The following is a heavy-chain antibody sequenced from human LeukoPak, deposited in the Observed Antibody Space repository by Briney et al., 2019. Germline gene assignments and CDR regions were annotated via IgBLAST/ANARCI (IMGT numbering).Heavy chain of an antibody. CDR3: ARHVSLDTARGYYFDY. CDR1: GYSFTSYW. V-gene: IGHV5-51*01. CDR2: IYPGDSDT. D-gene: IGHD5-18*01. J-gene: IGHJ4*02. Sequence: GESLKISCKGSGYSFTSYWIGWVRQMPGKGLEWMGIIYPGDSDTRYSPSFQGQVTISADKSISTAYLQWSSLKASETAMYYCARHVSLDTARGYYFDYWGQGTLVTVSS.